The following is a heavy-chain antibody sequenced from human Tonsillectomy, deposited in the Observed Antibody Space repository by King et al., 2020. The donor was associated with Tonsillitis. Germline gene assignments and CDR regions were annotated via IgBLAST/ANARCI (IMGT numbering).Heavy chain of an antibody. D-gene: IGHD3-10*01. Sequence: VQLQESGPGLVKPSETLSLTCTVSGGSISSYYWSWIRQPPGKGLEWIGYIYYSGSTNYNPSLKSRVTISVDTSKNQFSLKPSSVTAADTAVYYCARHRELLYNYFDYWGQGTLVTVSS. CDR3: ARHRELLYNYFDY. CDR2: IYYSGST. CDR1: GGSISSYY. V-gene: IGHV4-59*01. J-gene: IGHJ4*02.